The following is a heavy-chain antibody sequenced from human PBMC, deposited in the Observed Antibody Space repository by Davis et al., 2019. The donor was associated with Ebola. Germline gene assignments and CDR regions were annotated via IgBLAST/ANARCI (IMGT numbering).Heavy chain of an antibody. CDR3: AGEYYSDY. D-gene: IGHD2/OR15-2a*01. J-gene: IGHJ4*02. CDR1: GGSVSSYY. Sequence: SETLSLTCTVSGGSVSSYYWSWIRQPPGKGLEWIGIAYYNGDTYYNPSLSSRVTISLDTSKNQFSLKLSAVTAADTAVYYCAGEYYSDYWGQGTLVTVSS. CDR2: AYYNGDT. V-gene: IGHV4-59*04.